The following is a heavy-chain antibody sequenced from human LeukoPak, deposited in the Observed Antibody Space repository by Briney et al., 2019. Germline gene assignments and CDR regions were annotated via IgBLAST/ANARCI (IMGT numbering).Heavy chain of an antibody. D-gene: IGHD4-23*01. Sequence: GGSLRLSCADSGSTFDDYAMHWVRQVPGKGLEWVSGISWNSGNIGYADSVKGRFTISRDNSKNTLYLQMNSLRAEDTAVYYCAKDWYSFTVVTPFSHWGQGTLVTVSS. V-gene: IGHV3-9*01. CDR3: AKDWYSFTVVTPFSH. CDR1: GSTFDDYA. CDR2: ISWNSGNI. J-gene: IGHJ4*02.